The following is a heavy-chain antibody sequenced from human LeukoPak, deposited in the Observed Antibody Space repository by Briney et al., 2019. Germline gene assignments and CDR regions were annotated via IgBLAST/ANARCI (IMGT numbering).Heavy chain of an antibody. J-gene: IGHJ4*02. CDR3: ARDTRPYYYGSGSYYNPDY. V-gene: IGHV3-21*01. CDR1: GFTFSSYS. Sequence: GGSLRLSCAASGFTFSSYSMNWVRQAPGKGLEWVSSISSSSYIYYADSVKGRFTISRDNAKNSLYLQMNSLRAEDTAVYYCARDTRPYYYGSGSYYNPDYWGQGTLVTVSS. CDR2: ISSSSYI. D-gene: IGHD3-10*01.